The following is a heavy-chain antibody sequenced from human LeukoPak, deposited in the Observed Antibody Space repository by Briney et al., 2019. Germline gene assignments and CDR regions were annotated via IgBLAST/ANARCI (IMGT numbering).Heavy chain of an antibody. CDR2: ITNDGSST. V-gene: IGHV3-74*01. J-gene: IGHJ4*02. CDR3: ATRQGGNPAY. Sequence: GGSLRLSCAASGLTFSSHWMHWVRQAPGKGLVWVSRITNDGSSTTYADSVKGRFTISRDNAKIMLYLQVNSLRAEDTAVYYCATRQGGNPAYWGQGTLVTVSS. D-gene: IGHD1-14*01. CDR1: GLTFSSHW.